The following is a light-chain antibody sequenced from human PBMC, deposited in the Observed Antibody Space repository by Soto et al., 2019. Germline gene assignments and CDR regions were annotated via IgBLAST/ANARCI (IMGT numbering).Light chain of an antibody. CDR2: GAS. V-gene: IGKV3-15*01. CDR1: QSVSNS. Sequence: EIVWTQSPGTLSLSPGERATLSCRASQSVSNSYLAWYLQKPGQAPRLLIYGASPRATGIPARFSGSGSGTEFTLTISSLQSEDFAVYYCQQYNNWHPITFGRGPRWRL. CDR3: QQYNNWHPIT. J-gene: IGKJ5*01.